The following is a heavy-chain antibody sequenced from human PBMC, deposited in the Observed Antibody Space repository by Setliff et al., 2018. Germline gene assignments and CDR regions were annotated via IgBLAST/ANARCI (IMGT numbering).Heavy chain of an antibody. CDR2: IYTDGTT. CDR3: AKEHVVISFVTNTHRHYGMDV. Sequence: PSETLSLTCTVSGASLRSGSNYWGWFRQPAGKGLEWVGRIYTDGTTNYNPSLKSRVSISADTSMNHFSLRMTSVSAADTAVYYCAKEHVVISFVTNTHRHYGMDVWGQGTTVTVSS. V-gene: IGHV4-61*02. CDR1: GASLRSGSNY. J-gene: IGHJ6*02. D-gene: IGHD2-8*01.